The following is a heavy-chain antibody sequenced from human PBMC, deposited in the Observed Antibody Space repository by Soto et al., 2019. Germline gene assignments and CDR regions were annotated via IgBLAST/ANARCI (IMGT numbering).Heavy chain of an antibody. D-gene: IGHD2-15*01. CDR3: ASTQSIVIIARVNF. CDR1: GFAFSSHT. CDR2: LSHDGNIK. Sequence: QVQLVESGGGVVQPGGSLRLSCAASGFAFSSHTMHWVRQAPGKGLEWLTLLSHDGNIKFYADSVKGRFTISRDNSKNTLYMQMTNLRSEDTALYYCASTQSIVIIARVNFWGQGTLVTVSS. J-gene: IGHJ4*02. V-gene: IGHV3-30-3*01.